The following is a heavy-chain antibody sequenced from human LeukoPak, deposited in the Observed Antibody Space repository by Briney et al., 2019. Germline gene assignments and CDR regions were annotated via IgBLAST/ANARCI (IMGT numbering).Heavy chain of an antibody. V-gene: IGHV4-39*01. CDR2: IHYSGTT. Sequence: KASETLSLTCTVSGGSISSNDYYWGWIRQPPGKGLEWIGSIHYSGTTCYNPSLKSRVTISVDTSNNQFYLELSSVTAADTAVYYCASYYASGSSRFDYWGQGTLVTVSS. D-gene: IGHD3-10*01. CDR3: ASYYASGSSRFDY. CDR1: GGSISSNDYY. J-gene: IGHJ4*02.